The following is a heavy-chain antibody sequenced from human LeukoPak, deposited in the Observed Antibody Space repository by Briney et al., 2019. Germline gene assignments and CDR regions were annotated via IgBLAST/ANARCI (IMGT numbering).Heavy chain of an antibody. D-gene: IGHD3/OR15-3a*01. V-gene: IGHV7-4-1*02. CDR3: ARSDFWTDHPAFDI. J-gene: IGHJ3*02. CDR2: INPKTGNP. CDR1: GYTFTSYG. Sequence: ASVTVSCKASGYTFTSYGVNWVRQAPGQGLEWMGWINPKTGNPTYAQGFKGRFIFSLATSVTTAYLQVSSLRDEDTAVYYSARSDFWTDHPAFDIWGHGTMVTVSS.